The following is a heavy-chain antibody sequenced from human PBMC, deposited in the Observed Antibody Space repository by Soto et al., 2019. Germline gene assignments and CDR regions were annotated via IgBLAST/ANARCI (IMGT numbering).Heavy chain of an antibody. CDR3: ARDRVEYSRFYYFDY. CDR2: IIPILGIA. J-gene: IGHJ4*02. V-gene: IGHV1-69*04. CDR1: GGTFSSYT. D-gene: IGHD6-6*01. Sequence: SVKVSCKASGGTFSSYTISWVRQAPGQGLEWMGRIIPILGIANYAQKFQGRVTITADKSTSTAYMELSSLRSEDTAVYYCARDRVEYSRFYYFDYSGQGTLVTVSS.